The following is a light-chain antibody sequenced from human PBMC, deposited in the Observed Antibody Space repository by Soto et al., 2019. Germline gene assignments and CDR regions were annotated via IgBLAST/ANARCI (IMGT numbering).Light chain of an antibody. CDR2: LNSDGSH. Sequence: QSVLTQSPSASASLGASVKLTCTLSSGHSSFAIAWHQQQPEKGPRYLMKLNSDGSHSKGDGIPDRFSGSRSGAERYLTISRLQSEDEADYYCQTWGTGIRVFGGGTKLTVL. CDR1: SGHSSFA. J-gene: IGLJ2*01. CDR3: QTWGTGIRV. V-gene: IGLV4-69*01.